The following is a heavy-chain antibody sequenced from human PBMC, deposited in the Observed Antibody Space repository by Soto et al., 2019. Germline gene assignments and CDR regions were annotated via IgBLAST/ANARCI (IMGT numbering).Heavy chain of an antibody. D-gene: IGHD4-4*01. Sequence: ASVKVSCKASGYTFTSYYMHWVRQAPEQGLEWMGIINPSGGSTSYAQKFQGRVTMTRDTSTSTVYMELSSLRSEDTAVYYCARDSTSDYSNYYYYYYMDVWGKGTTVTVSS. CDR1: GYTFTSYY. CDR3: ARDSTSDYSNYYYYYYMDV. J-gene: IGHJ6*03. CDR2: INPSGGST. V-gene: IGHV1-46*03.